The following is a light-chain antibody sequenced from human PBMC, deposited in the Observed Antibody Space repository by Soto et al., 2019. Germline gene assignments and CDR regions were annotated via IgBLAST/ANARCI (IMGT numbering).Light chain of an antibody. CDR1: QSLVYSDGNTY. V-gene: IGKV2-30*01. CDR3: MQGAHWPRT. Sequence: VVMTQSPLSLPVTLGQPASISCRSSQSLVYSDGNTYLNWFLQRPGQSPRRLIYKVSNRDSGVPDRFSGSGSGTDFTLQISRVEAEDVGVYYCMQGAHWPRTFGQGTKVEIK. J-gene: IGKJ1*01. CDR2: KVS.